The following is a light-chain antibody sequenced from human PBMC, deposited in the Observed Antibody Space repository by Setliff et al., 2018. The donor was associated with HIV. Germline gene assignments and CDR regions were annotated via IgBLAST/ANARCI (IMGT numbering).Light chain of an antibody. Sequence: QSVLTQPRSVSGSPGQSVTISCTGTSSDVGRYKYVSWYQQHPGKAPTLMIYDVTKRPSGVPDRFSGSKSGNTASLTISGLQAEDEADYYCCSYAGSYTYAVFGGGTK. V-gene: IGLV2-11*01. CDR3: CSYAGSYTYAV. J-gene: IGLJ2*01. CDR1: SSDVGRYKY. CDR2: DVT.